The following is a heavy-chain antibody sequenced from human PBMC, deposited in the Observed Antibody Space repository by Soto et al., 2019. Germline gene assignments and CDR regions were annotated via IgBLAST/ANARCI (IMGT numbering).Heavy chain of an antibody. CDR1: GGSIRSYY. J-gene: IGHJ4*02. V-gene: IGHV4-59*01. Sequence: SETLSLTCTVSGGSIRSYYWNWIRQPPGKGLEWIGYIYYSGSTNYNPSLKSRVTISVDTSKNQFSLKLTSVTAADTAVYYCARGDIVATITHYYFDYWGQGTLVTVSS. D-gene: IGHD5-12*01. CDR3: ARGDIVATITHYYFDY. CDR2: IYYSGST.